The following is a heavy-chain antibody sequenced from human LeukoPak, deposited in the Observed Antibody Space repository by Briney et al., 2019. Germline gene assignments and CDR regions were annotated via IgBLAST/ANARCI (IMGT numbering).Heavy chain of an antibody. Sequence: SETLSLTCTVSGGSISSDYWSWIRQPPGKGLEWIGYIYYSGSTNYNPSLKSRVIISVDTSKNQFSLKVISVTAADTAVYYCARVAKHFRGGLSFYYMDVWGKGTTVTISS. CDR2: IYYSGST. J-gene: IGHJ6*03. CDR3: ARVAKHFRGGLSFYYMDV. V-gene: IGHV4-59*01. CDR1: GGSISSDY. D-gene: IGHD3-10*01.